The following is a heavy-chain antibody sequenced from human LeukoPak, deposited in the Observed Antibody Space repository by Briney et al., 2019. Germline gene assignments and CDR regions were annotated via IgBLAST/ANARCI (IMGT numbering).Heavy chain of an antibody. Sequence: ASVKVSCKASGYTFTNYYIHWVRQAPGQGLECMGVINPSGGSTSYAQKFQGRVTMTRDMSTSTVYMELSSLRSEDTAVYYCARGGVGATTYVWFDPWGQGTLVTVSS. D-gene: IGHD1-26*01. CDR1: GYTFTNYY. CDR3: ARGGVGATTYVWFDP. CDR2: INPSGGST. V-gene: IGHV1-46*01. J-gene: IGHJ5*02.